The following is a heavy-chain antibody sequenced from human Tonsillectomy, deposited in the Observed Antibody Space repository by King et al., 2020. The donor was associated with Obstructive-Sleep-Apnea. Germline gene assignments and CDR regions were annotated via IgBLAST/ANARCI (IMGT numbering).Heavy chain of an antibody. CDR2: ISTDNGNT. Sequence: QLVQSGAEVKNPGASVKVSCKASGYTFTNYGISWVRQAPGQGLEWMGWISTDNGNTNFAQRVQGRVTMTTDTSTGTAYMELRSLRSDDTAVYYCARTFCGGDCYSVGYFDLWGRGTLVTVSS. D-gene: IGHD2-21*02. V-gene: IGHV1-18*04. CDR3: ARTFCGGDCYSVGYFDL. J-gene: IGHJ2*01. CDR1: GYTFTNYG.